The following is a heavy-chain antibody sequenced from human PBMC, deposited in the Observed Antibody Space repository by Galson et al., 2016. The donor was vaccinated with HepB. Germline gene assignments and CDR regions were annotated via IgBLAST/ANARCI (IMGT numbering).Heavy chain of an antibody. CDR2: IKPRGGT. Sequence: ETLSLTCAVDGGSFSGYYWSWIRQPPGKGLEWIGEIKPRGGTNYNPSLKSRISMSIDTSKNQFSLKVNSMTAEDTAVYYCASAYAPNKGLRSSSRRWFEYWGQGTLVTVSS. D-gene: IGHD5-12*01. CDR1: GGSFSGYY. CDR3: ASAYAPNKGLRSSSRRWFEY. V-gene: IGHV4-34*10. J-gene: IGHJ4*02.